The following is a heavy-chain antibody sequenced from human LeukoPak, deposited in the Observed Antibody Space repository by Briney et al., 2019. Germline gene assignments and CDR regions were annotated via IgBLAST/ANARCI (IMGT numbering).Heavy chain of an antibody. CDR2: LHVDGTT. Sequence: SGESLRLSCAASGFSVRSNYMSWVRLAPGKGLEWVSLLHVDGTTHYAESVKGRFTISTDTSKNTLFLQMNRLRVDDTAVYYCAGRRNEAAAYGDWGQGTLVTVSS. D-gene: IGHD6-13*01. CDR3: AGRRNEAAAYGD. V-gene: IGHV3-66*01. CDR1: GFSVRSNY. J-gene: IGHJ4*02.